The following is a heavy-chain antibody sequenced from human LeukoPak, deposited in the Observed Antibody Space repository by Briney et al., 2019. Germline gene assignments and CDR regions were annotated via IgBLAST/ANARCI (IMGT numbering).Heavy chain of an antibody. J-gene: IGHJ4*02. CDR3: ARQGGDYLSFYFDY. D-gene: IGHD4-17*01. V-gene: IGHV3-30*03. Sequence: PGRSLRLSCAASGFTFSSYGMHWVRQAPGKGLEWVAVISYDGSNKYYADSVKGRFTISRDNSKNTLYLQMNSLRAEDTAVYYCARQGGDYLSFYFDYWGQGTLVTVSS. CDR1: GFTFSSYG. CDR2: ISYDGSNK.